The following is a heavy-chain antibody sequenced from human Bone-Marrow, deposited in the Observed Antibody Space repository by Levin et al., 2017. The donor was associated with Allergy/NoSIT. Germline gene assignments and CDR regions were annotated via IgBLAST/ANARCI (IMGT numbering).Heavy chain of an antibody. D-gene: IGHD2-15*01. CDR1: GYTFTSYD. Sequence: ASVKVSCKASGYTFTSYDINWVRQATGQGLEWMGWMNPNSGNTGYAQKFQGRVTMTRHTSISTAYMELSSLRSEDTAVYYCAREVAAGSYYYDGMDVWGQGTTVTVSS. CDR3: AREVAAGSYYYDGMDV. CDR2: MNPNSGNT. J-gene: IGHJ6*02. V-gene: IGHV1-8*01.